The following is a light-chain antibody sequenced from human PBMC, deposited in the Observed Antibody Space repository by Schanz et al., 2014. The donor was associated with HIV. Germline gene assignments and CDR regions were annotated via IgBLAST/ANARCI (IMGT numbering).Light chain of an antibody. CDR2: GNI. V-gene: IGLV1-40*01. CDR1: SSNIGANYD. CDR3: QSYDSSLSGSV. J-gene: IGLJ2*01. Sequence: QSVLTQPPSVSGAPGQGVTISCSGSSSNIGANYDVHWYQQLPGTAPKLLIYGNINRPSGVPDRFSGSKSGTSASLAITGLQAEDEADYYCQSYDSSLSGSVFGGGTKLTVL.